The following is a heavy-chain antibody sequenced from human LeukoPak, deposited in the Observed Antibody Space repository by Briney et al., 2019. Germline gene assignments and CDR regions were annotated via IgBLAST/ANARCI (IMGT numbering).Heavy chain of an antibody. CDR3: ARGSSAYYH. D-gene: IGHD3-22*01. J-gene: IGHJ5*02. CDR2: VSGSGDTK. Sequence: PGGSLRLSCAASGFTFSSYAMNWVRQAPGKGLQWVSSVSGSGDTKYYADSVKGRFTISRDNSKNTLYLQINNLRAEDTAIYYCARGSSAYYHWGQGALVTVSS. CDR1: GFTFSSYA. V-gene: IGHV3-23*01.